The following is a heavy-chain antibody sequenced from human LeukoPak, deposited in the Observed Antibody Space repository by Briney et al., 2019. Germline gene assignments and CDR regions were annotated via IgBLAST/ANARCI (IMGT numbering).Heavy chain of an antibody. J-gene: IGHJ4*02. CDR3: ANLYCSSTSCLY. V-gene: IGHV3-23*01. D-gene: IGHD2-2*01. CDR1: GFTFSSYA. Sequence: PGASLRLSCAASGFTFSSYAMGWVRQAPGKGLEWVSAISGSGGSTYYADSVKGRFTISRDNSKNTLYLQMNSLRAEDTAVYYCANLYCSSTSCLYWGQGTLVTVSS. CDR2: ISGSGGST.